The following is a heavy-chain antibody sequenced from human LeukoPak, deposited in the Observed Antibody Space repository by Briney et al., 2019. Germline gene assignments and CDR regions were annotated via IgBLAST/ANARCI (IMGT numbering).Heavy chain of an antibody. D-gene: IGHD6-13*01. Sequence: GGSLRLSCAASGFNFSSYAMNWVRQAPGKGLEWVSSISSSSSYIYYADSVKGRFTISRDNAKNSLYLQMNSLRAEDTAVYYCARLAAAGTFDYWGQGTLVTVSS. J-gene: IGHJ4*02. CDR3: ARLAAAGTFDY. V-gene: IGHV3-21*01. CDR1: GFNFSSYA. CDR2: ISSSSSYI.